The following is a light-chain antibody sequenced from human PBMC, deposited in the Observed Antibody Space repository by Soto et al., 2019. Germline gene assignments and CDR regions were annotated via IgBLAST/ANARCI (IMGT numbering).Light chain of an antibody. Sequence: DIQMTQSPSSLSASVGDRVTITCRASQSISNYLNWYQQKPGTAPKLLIFAASSLQSGVPSRFSGSGSGTDFTLTISSLQPEDFATYYCQQSYSTPWTFGQGTKVEIK. V-gene: IGKV1-39*01. CDR2: AAS. J-gene: IGKJ1*01. CDR1: QSISNY. CDR3: QQSYSTPWT.